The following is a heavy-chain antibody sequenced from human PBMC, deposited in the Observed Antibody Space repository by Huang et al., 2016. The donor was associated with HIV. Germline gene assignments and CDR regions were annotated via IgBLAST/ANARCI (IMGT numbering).Heavy chain of an antibody. D-gene: IGHD3-22*01. CDR1: CGSFSGYY. CDR3: ARRYNSRRDY. Sequence: QVQLEQWGAGLLKASETLSLTCAGDCGSFSGYYWNWLRQAPGKGLEWVGEINHSGNTNYNPTLKSRVNMSVDTSKSQFALYLTSLSAADTGTYFCARRYNSRRDYWGRGTLVTVHS. J-gene: IGHJ4*02. CDR2: INHSGNT. V-gene: IGHV4-34*02.